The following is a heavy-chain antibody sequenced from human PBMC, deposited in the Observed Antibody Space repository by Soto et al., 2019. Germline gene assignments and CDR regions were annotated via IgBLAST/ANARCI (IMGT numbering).Heavy chain of an antibody. Sequence: GGSLRLSCAASGFTFSNAWMNWVRQAPGKGLEWVGRIKSKTDGGTTDYAAPVKGRFTISRDDSKNTLYLQMNSLKTEDTAVYYCTTGSIAAAGTNYYYYYGMDVWGQGTTVTVSS. CDR2: IKSKTDGGTT. D-gene: IGHD6-13*01. CDR1: GFTFSNAW. V-gene: IGHV3-15*07. J-gene: IGHJ6*02. CDR3: TTGSIAAAGTNYYYYYGMDV.